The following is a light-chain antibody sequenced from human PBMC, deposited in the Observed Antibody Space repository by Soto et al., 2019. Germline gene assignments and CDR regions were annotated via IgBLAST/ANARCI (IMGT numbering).Light chain of an antibody. CDR3: QQRSNWPGT. CDR2: DAS. CDR1: QSVSSY. V-gene: IGKV3-11*01. Sequence: EIVLTQSPATLSLSPGERATLSCRASQSVSSYLAWYQQKPGQAPRLLIYDASNRATGIPARFSGGGSGTDFTLTISSLEPEDFAVYYCQQRSNWPGTFGGGTKVDIK. J-gene: IGKJ4*01.